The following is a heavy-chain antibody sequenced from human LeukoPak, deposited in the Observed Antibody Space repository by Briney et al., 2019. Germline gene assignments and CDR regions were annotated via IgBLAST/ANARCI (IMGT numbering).Heavy chain of an antibody. V-gene: IGHV4-34*01. Sequence: SETLSLTCAVYGRSFSGYYWSWIRQPPGKGLEWIGEINHSGSTNYNPSLKSRVTISVDTSKNQFSLKLSSVTAADTAVYYCARRVVVAATGYYYYYMDVWGKGTTVTISS. J-gene: IGHJ6*03. CDR2: INHSGST. D-gene: IGHD2-15*01. CDR3: ARRVVVAATGYYYYYMDV. CDR1: GRSFSGYY.